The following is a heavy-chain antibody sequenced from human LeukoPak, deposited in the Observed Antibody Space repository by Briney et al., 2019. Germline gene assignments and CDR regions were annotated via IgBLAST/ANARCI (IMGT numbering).Heavy chain of an antibody. CDR2: IYSGGST. Sequence: GGSLRLSCAASGFTVSSNYMSWVRQAPGKGLEWVSVIYSGGSTYYADSVKGRFTISRDNSKNTLYLQMNSLRAEDTAVYYCAKDAGYYDILTGYYQGAFDYWGQGTLVTVSS. J-gene: IGHJ4*02. V-gene: IGHV3-53*05. CDR1: GFTVSSNY. CDR3: AKDAGYYDILTGYYQGAFDY. D-gene: IGHD3-9*01.